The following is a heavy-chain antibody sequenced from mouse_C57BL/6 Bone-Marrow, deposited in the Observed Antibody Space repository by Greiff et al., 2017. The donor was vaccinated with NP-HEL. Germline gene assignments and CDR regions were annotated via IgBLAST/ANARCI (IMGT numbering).Heavy chain of an antibody. Sequence: VQLQQSGPELVKPGASVKISCKASGYTFTDYYMNWVKQSHGKSLEWIGDINPNNGGTSYNQKFKGKATLTVDKSSSTAYMELRSLTSEDSAVYYCARGIYYGFYAMDYWGQGTSVTVSS. CDR2: INPNNGGT. J-gene: IGHJ4*01. D-gene: IGHD2-1*01. V-gene: IGHV1-26*01. CDR1: GYTFTDYY. CDR3: ARGIYYGFYAMDY.